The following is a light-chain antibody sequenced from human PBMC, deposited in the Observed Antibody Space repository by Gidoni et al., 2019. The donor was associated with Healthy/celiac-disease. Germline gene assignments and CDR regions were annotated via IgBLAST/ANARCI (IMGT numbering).Light chain of an antibody. CDR2: GAS. V-gene: IGKV3-15*01. CDR3: QQYNNWPPLT. J-gene: IGKJ4*01. Sequence: DIVITQPPPTLSVSPGERATLSCRASQSVSSNLAWYQQKPGQAPRLLIYGASTRATGIPARFSGGGSGTEFTLTISSLQSEDFAVYYCQQYNNWPPLTFGGGTKVEIK. CDR1: QSVSSN.